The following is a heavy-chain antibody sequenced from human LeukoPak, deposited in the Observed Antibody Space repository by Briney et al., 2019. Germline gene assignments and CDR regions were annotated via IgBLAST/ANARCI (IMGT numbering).Heavy chain of an antibody. V-gene: IGHV4-59*12. D-gene: IGHD6-19*01. J-gene: IGHJ4*02. Sequence: PSETLSLTCTISGGSISSYYWSWIRQPPGKGLEWIGYIYYTGSTNHNPSLKSRVTISVDTSKNQFSLKLSSVTAADTAVYYCATRSGGSAGNSDYWGQGTLVTVSS. CDR3: ATRSGGSAGNSDY. CDR2: IYYTGST. CDR1: GGSISSYY.